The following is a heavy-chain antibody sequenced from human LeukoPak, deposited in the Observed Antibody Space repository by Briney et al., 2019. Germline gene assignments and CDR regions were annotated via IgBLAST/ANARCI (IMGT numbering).Heavy chain of an antibody. CDR2: IRSKANSYAT. J-gene: IGHJ4*02. V-gene: IGHV3-73*01. CDR3: TTRNLYSSSWYLDY. Sequence: GGSLRLSRAASGFTFSGSAMHWVRQASGKGLEWVGRIRSKANSYATAYAASVKGRFTISRDDSKNTAYLQMNSLKTEDTAVYYCTTRNLYSSSWYLDYWGQGTLVTVSS. D-gene: IGHD6-13*01. CDR1: GFTFSGSA.